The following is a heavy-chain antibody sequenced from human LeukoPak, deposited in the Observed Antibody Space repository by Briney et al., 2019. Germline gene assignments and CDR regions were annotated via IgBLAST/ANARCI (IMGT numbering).Heavy chain of an antibody. J-gene: IGHJ4*02. CDR1: GVTFRTYA. CDR2: IGGSGAST. V-gene: IGHV3-23*01. Sequence: GGSLRLSCAASGVTFRTYAMSWVRQAPGKGQEWVAGIGGSGASTFYADSVKGRFTISRDNSKNTLYLQMNSLRAEDTAVYYCAKVDEVTIFGVVIPKAYYFDYWGQGTLVTVSS. D-gene: IGHD3-3*01. CDR3: AKVDEVTIFGVVIPKAYYFDY.